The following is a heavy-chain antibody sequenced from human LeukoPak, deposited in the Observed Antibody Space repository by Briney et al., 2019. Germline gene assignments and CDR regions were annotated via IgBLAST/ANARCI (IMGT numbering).Heavy chain of an antibody. CDR1: GYTFTGYY. CDR2: MNPNSGGT. V-gene: IGHV1-2*02. J-gene: IGHJ4*02. Sequence: ASVKVSCKASGYTFTGYYMHWVRQAPGQGLEWMGWMNPNSGGTNYAQKFQGRVTMTRDTSISTAYMELSRLRSDDTAVYYCASLGNYYDSSGYYEIIDYWGQGTLVTVSS. CDR3: ASLGNYYDSSGYYEIIDY. D-gene: IGHD3-22*01.